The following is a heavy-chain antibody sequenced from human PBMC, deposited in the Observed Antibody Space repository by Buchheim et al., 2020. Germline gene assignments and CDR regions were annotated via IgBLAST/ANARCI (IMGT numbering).Heavy chain of an antibody. V-gene: IGHV3-74*01. CDR1: GLIFSNYW. J-gene: IGHJ5*02. Sequence: EVQLVESGGDLVQPGGSLRLSCAASGLIFSNYWMNWVRQAPGKGLVWVSRINSDGTSTSYADSVKGRFTISRDNAKNTLYLQMSSLRAEDTAVYYCARAPIAVAGNWFDPWGQGTL. CDR2: INSDGTST. D-gene: IGHD6-19*01. CDR3: ARAPIAVAGNWFDP.